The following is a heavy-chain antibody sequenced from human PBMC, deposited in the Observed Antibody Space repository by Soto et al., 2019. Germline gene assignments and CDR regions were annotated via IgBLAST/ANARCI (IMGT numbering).Heavy chain of an antibody. J-gene: IGHJ4*02. CDR3: ARVKKYSSCYDY. V-gene: IGHV3-30-3*01. Sequence: GGSLRLSCAASGFTFSSYAMHWVRQAPGKGLEWVAVISYDGSNKYYADSVKGRFTISRDNSKNTLYLQMNSLRAEDTAVYYCARVKKYSSCYDYWGQGTLVTVSS. D-gene: IGHD6-25*01. CDR1: GFTFSSYA. CDR2: ISYDGSNK.